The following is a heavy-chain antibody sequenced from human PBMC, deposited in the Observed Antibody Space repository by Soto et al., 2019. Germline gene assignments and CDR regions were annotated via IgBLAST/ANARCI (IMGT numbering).Heavy chain of an antibody. J-gene: IGHJ4*02. D-gene: IGHD2-15*01. CDR1: GFTFSSYG. Sequence: PGGSLRLSCAASGFTFSSYGMHWVRQAPGKGLEWVAVISYDGSNKYYADSVKGRFTISRDNSKNTMYLQMNSLRAEDTAVYYCAKGGIVVVVAATTGLYYWGQGTLVTV. CDR3: AKGGIVVVVAATTGLYY. V-gene: IGHV3-30*18. CDR2: ISYDGSNK.